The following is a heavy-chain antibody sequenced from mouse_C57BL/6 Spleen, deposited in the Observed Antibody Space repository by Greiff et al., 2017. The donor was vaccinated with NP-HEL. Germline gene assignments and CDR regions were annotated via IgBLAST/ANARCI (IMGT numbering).Heavy chain of an antibody. CDR1: GFTFSSYA. D-gene: IGHD2-2*01. J-gene: IGHJ1*03. V-gene: IGHV5-9-1*02. CDR3: TRDPGYYGYFDV. Sequence: EVMLVESGEGLVKPGGSLKLSCAASGFTFSSYAMSWVRQTPEQRLEWVAYISSGGDYIYYADTVKGRFTISRDNARNTLYLQMSSLKSEDTAMYYCTRDPGYYGYFDVWGTGTTVTVSS. CDR2: ISSGGDYI.